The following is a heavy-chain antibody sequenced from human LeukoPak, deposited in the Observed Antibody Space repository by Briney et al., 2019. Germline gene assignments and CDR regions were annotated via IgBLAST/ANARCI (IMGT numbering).Heavy chain of an antibody. V-gene: IGHV4-34*01. CDR3: ARVKYYDFWSGALGV. J-gene: IGHJ6*04. Sequence: SETLSRTCAVYGGSFSGYYWSWIRQPPGKGLVWIGEINHSGSTNYNPSLKSRVTISVDTSKNQFSLKLSSVTAADTAVYYCARVKYYDFWSGALGVWGKGTMVTVSS. CDR2: INHSGST. CDR1: GGSFSGYY. D-gene: IGHD3-3*01.